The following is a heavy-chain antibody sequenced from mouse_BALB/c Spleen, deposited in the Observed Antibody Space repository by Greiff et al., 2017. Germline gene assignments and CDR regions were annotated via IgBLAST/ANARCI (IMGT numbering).Heavy chain of an antibody. D-gene: IGHD1-1*02. CDR2: INPYNGDT. V-gene: IGHV1-20*02. J-gene: IGHJ3*01. CDR3: AKDYAFAY. Sequence: EVQLQQSGPELVKPGASVKISCKASGYSFTGYFMNWVMQSHGKSLEWIGRINPYNGDTFYNQKFKGKATLTVDKSSSTAYMELRSLASEDSAVYYCAKDYAFAYWGQGTLVTVSA. CDR1: GYSFTGYF.